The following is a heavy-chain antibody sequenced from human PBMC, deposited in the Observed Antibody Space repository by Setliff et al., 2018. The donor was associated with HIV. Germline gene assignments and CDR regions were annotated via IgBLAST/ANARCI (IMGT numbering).Heavy chain of an antibody. Sequence: EASVKVSCKASGYTFTNYDINWVRQATGQGLEWMGRMNPNSGNTEYAKQFQGRVTMTRNTSISTAYMELGSLRSEDTAIYYCARGHSGNDYWGQGTLVTVSS. CDR3: ARGHSGNDY. CDR2: MNPNSGNT. V-gene: IGHV1-8*02. J-gene: IGHJ4*02. CDR1: GYTFTNYD. D-gene: IGHD1-1*01.